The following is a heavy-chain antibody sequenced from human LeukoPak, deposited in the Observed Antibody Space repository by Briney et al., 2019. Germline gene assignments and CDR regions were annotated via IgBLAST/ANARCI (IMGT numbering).Heavy chain of an antibody. CDR3: AREDTYYYYMDV. J-gene: IGHJ6*03. D-gene: IGHD5-18*01. CDR2: IYFSGST. Sequence: SETLSLTCTVSGGSISNYYWSWIRQPPGKGLEWIGYIYFSGSTNYNPSLKSRVTISVDTSKNQFSLKLSSVTAADTAVYYCAREDTYYYYMDVWGKGTTVTDSS. CDR1: GGSISNYY. V-gene: IGHV4-59*01.